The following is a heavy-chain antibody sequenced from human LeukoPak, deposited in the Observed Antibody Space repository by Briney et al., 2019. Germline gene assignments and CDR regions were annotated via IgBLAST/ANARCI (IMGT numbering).Heavy chain of an antibody. Sequence: GESLKISCKGSGYSFTTYWIGWVRQMPGKGLEWMGIIYPGGSESRYSPSFQGQVTISVDKSISTAYLQWSSLKASDTAMYYCARLAYSSGWYVGAMDYWGQGTLVTVSS. D-gene: IGHD6-19*01. CDR1: GYSFTTYW. V-gene: IGHV5-51*01. CDR2: IYPGGSES. J-gene: IGHJ4*02. CDR3: ARLAYSSGWYVGAMDY.